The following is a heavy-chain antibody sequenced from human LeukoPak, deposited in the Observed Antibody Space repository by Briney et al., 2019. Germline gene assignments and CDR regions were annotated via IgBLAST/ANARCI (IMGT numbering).Heavy chain of an antibody. J-gene: IGHJ4*02. CDR3: ARHLGWLQLRIFDY. CDR1: GGSFSGYY. Sequence: SETLSLTCAVYGGSFSGYYWSWIRQPPGKGLEWIGEINHSGSTNYNPSLKSRVTISVDTSKNQFSLKLSSVTAADTAVYYCARHLGWLQLRIFDYWGQGTLVTVSS. V-gene: IGHV4-34*01. D-gene: IGHD5-24*01. CDR2: INHSGST.